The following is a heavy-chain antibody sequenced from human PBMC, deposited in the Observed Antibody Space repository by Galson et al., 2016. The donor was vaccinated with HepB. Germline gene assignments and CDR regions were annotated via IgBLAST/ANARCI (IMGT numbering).Heavy chain of an antibody. Sequence: SETLSLTCTVSGGSISSHYWSWIRQPPGKGLEWIGYIYDSETTNYNPSLRSLVTISADTSKNQFSVKVTSVTAADTAVYYCARMRSGGWFDYWGQGTLVTVSS. CDR3: ARMRSGGWFDY. CDR2: IYDSETT. D-gene: IGHD6-19*01. CDR1: GGSISSHY. J-gene: IGHJ4*02. V-gene: IGHV4-59*11.